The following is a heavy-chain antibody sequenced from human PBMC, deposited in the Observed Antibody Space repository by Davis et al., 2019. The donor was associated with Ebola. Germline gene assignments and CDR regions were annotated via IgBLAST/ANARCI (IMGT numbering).Heavy chain of an antibody. CDR1: GGTFSSYT. CDR3: ARGLWSRTFYGLDV. V-gene: IGHV1-18*01. CDR2: ISAYNGNT. J-gene: IGHJ6*02. Sequence: ASVKVSCKASGGTFSSYTITWVRQAPGQGLEWMGWISAYNGNTNYAQKLQGRVTMTTDTSTSTAYMELRSLRSDDTAVYYCARGLWSRTFYGLDVWGQGTTVTVSS. D-gene: IGHD2/OR15-2a*01.